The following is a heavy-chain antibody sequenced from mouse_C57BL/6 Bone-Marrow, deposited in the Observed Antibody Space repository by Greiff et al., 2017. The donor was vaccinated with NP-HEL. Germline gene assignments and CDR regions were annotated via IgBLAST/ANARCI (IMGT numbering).Heavy chain of an antibody. V-gene: IGHV1-5*01. CDR1: GYTFTSYW. CDR2: IYPGNSDT. CDR3: TSLLWLRRAHLDY. D-gene: IGHD2-9*01. Sequence: DVQLQESGTVLARPGASVKMSCKTSGYTFTSYWMHWVKQRPGQGLEWIGAIYPGNSDTSYNQKFKGKAKLTAVTSASTAYMELSSLTNEDSAVYCCTSLLWLRRAHLDYWGQGTTLTVSS. J-gene: IGHJ2*01.